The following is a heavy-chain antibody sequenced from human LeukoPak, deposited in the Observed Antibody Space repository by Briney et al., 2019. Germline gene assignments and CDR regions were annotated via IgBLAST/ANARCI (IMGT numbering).Heavy chain of an antibody. V-gene: IGHV1-8*01. Sequence: ASVKVSCKASGYSFTSYDINWVRQATGQGLEWMGWMNPNSGNTGSAQKFQGRVTMTRNTSISTAYMELRNLRSEDTAVYYCARRVAAGGTCMGYWGQGTLVTVSS. CDR2: MNPNSGNT. J-gene: IGHJ4*02. D-gene: IGHD6-13*01. CDR1: GYSFTSYD. CDR3: ARRVAAGGTCMGY.